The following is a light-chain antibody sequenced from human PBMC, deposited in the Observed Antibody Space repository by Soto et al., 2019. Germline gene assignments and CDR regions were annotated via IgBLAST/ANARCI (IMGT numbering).Light chain of an antibody. CDR2: GNG. CDR1: SSNIGAGYD. CDR3: CSYAGSSLNYV. V-gene: IGLV1-40*01. Sequence: QSVLTQPPSVSGAPGQRVTISCTGSSSNIGAGYDVHWYQQLPGTAPKLLIYGNGNRPSGVPDRFSGPKSGTSASLAITGLQAEDEADYYCCSYAGSSLNYVFGTGTKVTVL. J-gene: IGLJ1*01.